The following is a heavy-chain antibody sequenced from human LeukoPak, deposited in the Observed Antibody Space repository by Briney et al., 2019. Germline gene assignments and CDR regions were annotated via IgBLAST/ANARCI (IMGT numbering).Heavy chain of an antibody. CDR1: GYTFTSYG. V-gene: IGHV1-18*01. D-gene: IGHD4-17*01. Sequence: ASVKVSCKASGYTFTSYGISWVRQAPGQGLEWMGWISAYNGNTNYAQKLQGRVTMTTDTSTSTAYMELRSLRSDDTAVYYCARETTVTSPGVYDYYYYMDVWGKGTTVTVSS. J-gene: IGHJ6*03. CDR2: ISAYNGNT. CDR3: ARETTVTSPGVYDYYYYMDV.